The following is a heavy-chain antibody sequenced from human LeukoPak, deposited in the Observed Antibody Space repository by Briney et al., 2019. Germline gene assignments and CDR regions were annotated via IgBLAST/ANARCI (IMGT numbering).Heavy chain of an antibody. CDR3: ASGEIENAFDY. Sequence: PSETLSLTCTVSGGSISSYYWSWIRQPAGKGLEWIGLIYTSGNTNYNPSLKSRVTMSVDTSNNHVSLNLSSVTAADTAVYYCASGEIENAFDYWGQGTLVTVSS. CDR2: IYTSGNT. J-gene: IGHJ4*02. CDR1: GGSISSYY. V-gene: IGHV4-4*07. D-gene: IGHD7-27*01.